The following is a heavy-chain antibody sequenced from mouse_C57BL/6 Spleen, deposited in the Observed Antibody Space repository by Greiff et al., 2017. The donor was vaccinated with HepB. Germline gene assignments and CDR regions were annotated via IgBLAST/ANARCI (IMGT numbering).Heavy chain of an antibody. CDR3: TTPLTTVVAPYFDY. D-gene: IGHD1-1*01. Sequence: VHVKQSGAELVRPGASVKLSCTASGFNIKDDYMHWVKQRPEQGLEWIGWIDPENGDTEYASKFQGKATITADTSSNTAYLQLSSLTSEDTAVYYCTTPLTTVVAPYFDYWGQGTTLTVSS. J-gene: IGHJ2*01. V-gene: IGHV14-4*01. CDR2: IDPENGDT. CDR1: GFNIKDDY.